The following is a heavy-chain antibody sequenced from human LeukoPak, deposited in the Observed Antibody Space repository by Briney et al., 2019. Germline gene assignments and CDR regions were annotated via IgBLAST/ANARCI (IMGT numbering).Heavy chain of an antibody. D-gene: IGHD3-3*01. V-gene: IGHV1-46*01. CDR3: AREGVGDAFDI. CDR2: INPSGCST. CDR1: GYTFTSYY. Sequence: ASVKVSCKASGYTFTSYYMHWVRQAPGQGLEWMGIINPSGCSTSYAQKFQGRVTMTRDMSTSTVYMELSSLRSEDTAVYYCAREGVGDAFDIWGQGTMVTVSS. J-gene: IGHJ3*02.